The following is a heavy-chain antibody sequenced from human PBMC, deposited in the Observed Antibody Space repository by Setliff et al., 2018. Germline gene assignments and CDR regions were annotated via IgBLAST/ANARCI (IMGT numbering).Heavy chain of an antibody. D-gene: IGHD2-2*01. CDR2: TIPIFGTT. J-gene: IGHJ6*03. CDR3: ARTYCSDTSCYDYYYYMDV. Sequence: GASVKVSCKASGGTFSSYGISWVRQAPGQGLEWMGGTIPIFGTTDYAQKFPGRVTIITDESTSTAFMQLSSLRSEDTAVYYCARTYCSDTSCYDYYYYMDVWGKGTTVTVSS. V-gene: IGHV1-69*05. CDR1: GGTFSSYG.